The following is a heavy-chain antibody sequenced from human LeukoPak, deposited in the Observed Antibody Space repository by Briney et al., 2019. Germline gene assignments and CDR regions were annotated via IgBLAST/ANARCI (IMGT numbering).Heavy chain of an antibody. D-gene: IGHD1-26*01. Sequence: PSETLSLTCTVSGGSISSYYWSWIRQPPGKGLEWIGYIYYTGSTNNTSLKSRVTISLDTSKNQFSLKLSSVTAADTAVYYCARAGSYRGYFDYWGQGTLDTVSS. J-gene: IGHJ4*02. CDR1: GGSISSYY. CDR3: ARAGSYRGYFDY. CDR2: IYYTGST. V-gene: IGHV4-59*01.